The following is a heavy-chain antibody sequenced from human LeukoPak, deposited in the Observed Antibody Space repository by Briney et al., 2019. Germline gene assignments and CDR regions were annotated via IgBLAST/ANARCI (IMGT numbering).Heavy chain of an antibody. CDR1: GLTFRNYG. V-gene: IGHV3-30*19. Sequence: GGSLRLSCAASGLTFRNYGMHWVRQAPGKGLEWVAVISYDGNNKYYADSVKGRFTFSRDNSKNTLYLQMNSLRVEDTAVYYCARDFRDGYNANFDYWGQGTLVTVSS. J-gene: IGHJ4*02. D-gene: IGHD5-24*01. CDR2: ISYDGNNK. CDR3: ARDFRDGYNANFDY.